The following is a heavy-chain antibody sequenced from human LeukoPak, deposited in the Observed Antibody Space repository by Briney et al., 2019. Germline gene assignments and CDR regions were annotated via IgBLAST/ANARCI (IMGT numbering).Heavy chain of an antibody. J-gene: IGHJ4*02. V-gene: IGHV4-38-2*01. CDR2: INHSGST. CDR1: GYSISSGYY. D-gene: IGHD1-26*01. CDR3: ARHEVGAANFDY. Sequence: PSETLSLTCAVSGYSISSGYYWGWIRQPPGKGLEWIGIINHSGSTYYNPSLKSRVTISVDTSKNQFSLKLSSVTAADTAVYYCARHEVGAANFDYWGQGTLVTVSS.